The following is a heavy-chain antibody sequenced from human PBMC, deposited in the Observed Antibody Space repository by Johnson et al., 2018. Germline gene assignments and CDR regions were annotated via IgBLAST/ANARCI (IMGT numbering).Heavy chain of an antibody. CDR1: GFTFSSYA. D-gene: IGHD2-15*01. CDR3: ARDWVVVAATDAFDI. Sequence: QVQLQESGGGVVQPGRSLRLSCAASGFTFSSYAMHWVRQAPGKGLEWVAVISYDGSNKYYADSVKGRFPISRDNSKNTLYLQMNSLRAEETAVYYCARDWVVVAATDAFDIWGQGTMVTVSS. CDR2: ISYDGSNK. V-gene: IGHV3-30-3*01. J-gene: IGHJ3*02.